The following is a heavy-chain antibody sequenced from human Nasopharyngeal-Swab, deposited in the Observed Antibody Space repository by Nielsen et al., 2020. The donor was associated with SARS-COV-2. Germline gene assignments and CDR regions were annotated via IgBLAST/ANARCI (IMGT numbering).Heavy chain of an antibody. CDR2: IMSAPSGGTV. CDR3: TIGVLAAPENYFLDY. Sequence: GESLKISCAASEFYFYYAWMSGVRQAPGRGQEWVGRIMSAPSGGTVDYAAPVRGRFTISRDESRNILFLQMDSLETEDTGVYYCTIGVLAAPENYFLDYWGQGRPVTVSS. D-gene: IGHD2-15*01. CDR1: EFYFYYAW. J-gene: IGHJ4*02. V-gene: IGHV3-15*01.